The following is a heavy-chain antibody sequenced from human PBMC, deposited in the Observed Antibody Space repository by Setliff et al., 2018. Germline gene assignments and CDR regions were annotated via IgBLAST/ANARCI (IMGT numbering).Heavy chain of an antibody. V-gene: IGHV4-4*02. CDR3: ARNWHWGFDP. CDR2: IYLGGSP. J-gene: IGHJ5*02. CDR1: GDSIDTDIW. D-gene: IGHD1-7*01. Sequence: SETLSLTCTVSGDSIDTDIWWSWVRQSPGKGLEWIGEIYLGGSPTYNPSLKSRVTISIYKSKNQLSLDLTSVTAAATAVYYCARNWHWGFDPWGRGALVTVSS.